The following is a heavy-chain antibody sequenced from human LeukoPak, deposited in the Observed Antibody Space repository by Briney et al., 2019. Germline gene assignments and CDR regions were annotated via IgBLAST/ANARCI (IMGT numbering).Heavy chain of an antibody. Sequence: PGGSLRLSCAASGFTFSSYSVNWVRQAPGKGLEWVSSISSSSSSYIYYADSVKGRFTISRDNAKNSLYLQMNSLRAEDTAVYYCARTSIDGLGYCSSTSCFHDYWGQGTLVTVSS. V-gene: IGHV3-21*01. CDR3: ARTSIDGLGYCSSTSCFHDY. D-gene: IGHD2-2*01. CDR2: ISSSSSSYI. CDR1: GFTFSSYS. J-gene: IGHJ4*02.